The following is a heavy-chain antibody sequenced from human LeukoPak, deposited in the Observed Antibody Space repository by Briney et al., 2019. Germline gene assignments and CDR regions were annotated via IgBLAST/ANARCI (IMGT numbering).Heavy chain of an antibody. V-gene: IGHV3-48*01. CDR3: ARDQDYHPGYSSGWYY. CDR1: GFTFSSYS. CDR2: INSSSSTI. D-gene: IGHD6-19*01. Sequence: PGGSLRLSCAASGFTFSSYSMNWVRQAPGKGLEWVSYINSSSSTIYYADSVKGRFTISRDNAKNSLYLQMNSLRAEDTAVYYCARDQDYHPGYSSGWYYWGQGTLVTVSS. J-gene: IGHJ4*02.